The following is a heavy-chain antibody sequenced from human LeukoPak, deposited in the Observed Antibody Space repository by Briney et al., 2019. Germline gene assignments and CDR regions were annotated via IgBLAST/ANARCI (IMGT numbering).Heavy chain of an antibody. V-gene: IGHV1-46*01. Sequence: ASVKVSCKASGYTFTGYYMHWVRQAPGQGLEWMGIINPSGGSTSYAQKFQGRVTMTRDTSTSTVYMELSSLRSEDTAVYYCARDDPLQLHAFDIWGQGTMVTVSS. J-gene: IGHJ3*02. CDR2: INPSGGST. D-gene: IGHD2-2*01. CDR1: GYTFTGYY. CDR3: ARDDPLQLHAFDI.